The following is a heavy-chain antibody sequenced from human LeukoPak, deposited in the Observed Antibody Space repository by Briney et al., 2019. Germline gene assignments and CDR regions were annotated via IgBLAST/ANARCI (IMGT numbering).Heavy chain of an antibody. CDR2: ISGSGGST. CDR3: AKCGGIAAAGSYYYYYYMDV. V-gene: IGHV3-23*01. D-gene: IGHD6-13*01. J-gene: IGHJ6*03. Sequence: GGSLRLSCAASGFTFNNYGMHWVRQAPGKGLEWVSAISGSGGSTYYADSVKGRFTISRDNSKNTLYLQMNSLRAEDTAVYYCAKCGGIAAAGSYYYYYYMDVWGKGTTVTVSS. CDR1: GFTFNNYG.